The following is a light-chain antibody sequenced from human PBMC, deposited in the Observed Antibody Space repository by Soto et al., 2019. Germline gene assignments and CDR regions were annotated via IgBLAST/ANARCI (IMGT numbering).Light chain of an antibody. V-gene: IGLV9-49*01. CDR1: SGYSNYK. CDR3: GADHGSGSNFVVV. J-gene: IGLJ2*01. Sequence: QSVLTQPPSASASLGASVTLTCTLSSGYSNYKVDWYQQRPGKGPRFVMRVGTGGIVGSKGDGIPDRFSVLGSGLNRYLTIKNIQEEDESDCRCGADHGSGSNFVVVFGGGTQLTVL. CDR2: VGTGGIVG.